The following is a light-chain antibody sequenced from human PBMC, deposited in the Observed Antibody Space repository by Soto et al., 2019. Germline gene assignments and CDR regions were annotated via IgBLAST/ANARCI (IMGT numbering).Light chain of an antibody. CDR3: HHYGGSQYT. J-gene: IGKJ2*01. CDR2: GAS. Sequence: EIVLTQSPGTLSLSPGDGATLSCRASQTVGSSFLGWYQQKPGQAPRLIMYGASNRATGIPDRFTGRGSGTDFTLTISRLDPEDFAVYYCHHYGGSQYTFGQVTKLEI. V-gene: IGKV3-20*01. CDR1: QTVGSSF.